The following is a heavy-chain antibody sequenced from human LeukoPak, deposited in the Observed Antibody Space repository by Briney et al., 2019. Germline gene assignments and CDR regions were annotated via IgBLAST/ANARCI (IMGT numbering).Heavy chain of an antibody. CDR3: ARRIAARGRSQSFDY. D-gene: IGHD6-6*01. CDR1: GGSVSSSSYY. V-gene: IGHV4-39*07. Sequence: SETLSLTCTVSGGSVSSSSYYWGWIRQPPGKGLEWIGSIYYSGSTNYNPSLKSRVTISVDTSKNQFSLKLSSVTAADTAVYYCARRIAARGRSQSFDYWGQGTLVTVSS. J-gene: IGHJ4*02. CDR2: IYYSGST.